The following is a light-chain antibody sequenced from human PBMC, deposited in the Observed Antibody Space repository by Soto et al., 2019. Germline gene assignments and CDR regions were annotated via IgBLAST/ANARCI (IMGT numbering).Light chain of an antibody. Sequence: QSVLTQPASVSGSPGQSITISCTGTSSDVGGYNYVSWYQQHPGKAPKLMIYEVSNRPSGVSNRFSGSKSGNTAYLTISGLQAEDEADYYCSSYTSSSTRVFGKGTKVTVL. V-gene: IGLV2-14*01. CDR1: SSDVGGYNY. CDR2: EVS. CDR3: SSYTSSSTRV. J-gene: IGLJ1*01.